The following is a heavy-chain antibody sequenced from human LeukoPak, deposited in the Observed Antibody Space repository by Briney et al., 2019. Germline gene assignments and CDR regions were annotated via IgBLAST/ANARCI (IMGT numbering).Heavy chain of an antibody. Sequence: PGGSLRLSCVASGFTFSNYGMNWVRQAPGKGLEWVSTVSSSGAGTYYADSVKGRFTISRDNSKNTLYLQMNSLRAEDTAVYYCAKGGEWLVSSAFYYYYMDVWGKGTTVTISS. V-gene: IGHV3-23*01. CDR1: GFTFSNYG. CDR3: AKGGEWLVSSAFYYYYMDV. CDR2: VSSSGAGT. D-gene: IGHD6-19*01. J-gene: IGHJ6*03.